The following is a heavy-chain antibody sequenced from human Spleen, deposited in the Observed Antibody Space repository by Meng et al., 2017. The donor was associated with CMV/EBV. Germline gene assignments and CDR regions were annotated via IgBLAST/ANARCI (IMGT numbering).Heavy chain of an antibody. J-gene: IGHJ4*02. CDR2: IGSSGNYV. Sequence: GESLKISCAASGFTFSPYTMNWVRQAPGKGLEWVSSIGSSGNYVYYADSVKGRFTISRDNAKNSLFLQMNSLRVEDTAVYYCARWVDYDLWSGNSYYFDFWGPGTLVTVSS. V-gene: IGHV3-21*01. CDR1: GFTFSPYT. D-gene: IGHD3-3*01. CDR3: ARWVDYDLWSGNSYYFDF.